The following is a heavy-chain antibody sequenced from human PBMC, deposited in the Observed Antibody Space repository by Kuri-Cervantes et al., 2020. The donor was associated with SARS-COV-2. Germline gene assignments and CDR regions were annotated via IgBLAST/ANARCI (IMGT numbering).Heavy chain of an antibody. Sequence: SETLSLTCTVSGYSISSGYYWGWIRQPPGKGLEWIGSIYHSGSTYYNPSLKSRVTISVDTSKNQFSPKLSSVTAADTAVYYCARGPAHDFWSGYRFDYWGQGTLVTVSS. D-gene: IGHD3-3*01. CDR2: IYHSGST. J-gene: IGHJ4*02. CDR3: ARGPAHDFWSGYRFDY. V-gene: IGHV4-38-2*02. CDR1: GYSISSGYY.